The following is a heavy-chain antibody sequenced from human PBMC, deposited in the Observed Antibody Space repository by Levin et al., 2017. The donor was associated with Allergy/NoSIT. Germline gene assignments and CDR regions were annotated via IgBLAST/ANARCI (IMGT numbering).Heavy chain of an antibody. CDR1: GYTFTSYD. CDR3: ATPGPYCYDSSGYYPFDF. CDR2: MNPNSGNT. V-gene: IGHV1-8*01. Sequence: GESLKISCKASGYTFTSYDINWVRQATGQGLEWMGWMNPNSGNTGYAQKFQGRVTMTRDTSKSTAYMELTSLRSEDTAVYYCATPGPYCYDSSGYYPFDFWGQGTLVTVSS. J-gene: IGHJ4*02. D-gene: IGHD3-22*01.